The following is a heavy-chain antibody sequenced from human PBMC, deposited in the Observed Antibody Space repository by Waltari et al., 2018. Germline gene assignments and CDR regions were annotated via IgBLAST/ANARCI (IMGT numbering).Heavy chain of an antibody. CDR1: GFSFTNYG. D-gene: IGHD1-26*01. J-gene: IGHJ6*02. V-gene: IGHV3-33*01. CDR2: IWYDGSKK. CDR3: ARDQYGESFYYAMNV. Sequence: QEKLVESGGGVVPCGRSLKLSCEASGFSFTNYGMHWVRQAPGKGLEWVAIIWYDGSKKYYADSVKGRFDISRDNSRNTLYLQMDSLRAEDTAVYFCARDQYGESFYYAMNVWGQGTAVTVSS.